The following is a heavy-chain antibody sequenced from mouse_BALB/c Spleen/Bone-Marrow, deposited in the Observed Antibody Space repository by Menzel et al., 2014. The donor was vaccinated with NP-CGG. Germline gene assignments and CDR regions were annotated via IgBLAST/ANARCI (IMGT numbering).Heavy chain of an antibody. CDR2: VTPYNGGT. CDR1: GYTFTDYY. Sequence: EVQLQQSGPELVKPGASVKMSCKASGYTFTDYYMDWVKQSHGESFEWIGRVTPYNGGTTYNQKFKGKATLTVDKSSSTSYMAVNSLTSEDSAVYYCARTGYWGQGTTLTVSS. CDR3: ARTGY. V-gene: IGHV1-19*01. J-gene: IGHJ2*01.